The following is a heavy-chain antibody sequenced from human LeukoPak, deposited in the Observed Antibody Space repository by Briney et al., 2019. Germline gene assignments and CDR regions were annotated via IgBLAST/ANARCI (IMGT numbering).Heavy chain of an antibody. CDR1: GFTFSSYA. J-gene: IGHJ6*03. D-gene: IGHD2-2*02. Sequence: GGSLRLSCAASGFTFSSYAMHWVRQAPGKGLEWVAVISYDGSNKYYADSVKGRFTISRDNSKNTLYLQMNSLRAEDTAVYYCATSRSIGTYQLRYEELYYYYYMDVWGKGTTVTVSS. CDR3: ATSRSIGTYQLRYEELYYYYYMDV. V-gene: IGHV3-30-3*01. CDR2: ISYDGSNK.